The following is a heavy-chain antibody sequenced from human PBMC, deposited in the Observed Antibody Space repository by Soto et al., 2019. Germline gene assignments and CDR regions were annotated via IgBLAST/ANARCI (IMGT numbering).Heavy chain of an antibody. J-gene: IGHJ6*02. CDR1: GYTFTNYW. Sequence: PGKSLNLSFRGSGYTFTNYWIGWVRQMPGKGPEWMGIIYPGDSDTKYNPSFQGQVTISADKSITTTYLQWSSLKASDTAIYYCAASIFYYGMDVWGQGTTVTVSS. V-gene: IGHV5-51*01. CDR2: IYPGDSDT. CDR3: AASIFYYGMDV.